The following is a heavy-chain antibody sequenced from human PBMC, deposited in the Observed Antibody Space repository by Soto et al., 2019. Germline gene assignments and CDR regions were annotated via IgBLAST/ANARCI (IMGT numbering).Heavy chain of an antibody. CDR3: ARDQVPDCSGGSCPYYYYYGMDV. CDR1: GGSISSSNW. V-gene: IGHV4-4*02. J-gene: IGHJ6*02. D-gene: IGHD2-15*01. Sequence: PSETLSLTCAVSGGSISSSNWWSWVRQPPGKGLEWIGEIYHSGSTNYNPSLKSRVTISVDKSKNQFSLKLSSVTAADTAVYYCARDQVPDCSGGSCPYYYYYGMDVWGQGTTVTVSS. CDR2: IYHSGST.